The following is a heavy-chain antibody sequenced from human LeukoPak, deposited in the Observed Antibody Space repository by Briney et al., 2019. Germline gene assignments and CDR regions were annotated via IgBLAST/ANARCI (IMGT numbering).Heavy chain of an antibody. CDR2: ISWHGGTI. CDR1: GFTFNDYA. CDR3: AREPVQSSSLDY. V-gene: IGHV3-9*01. J-gene: IGHJ4*02. Sequence: GGSLRLSCAASGFTFNDYAMYWVRQAPGKGLEWVSGISWHGGTIGYADSVKGRFTISRDNAKNSLYLQMNSLRAEDTAVYYCAREPVQSSSLDYWGQGTLVTVSS. D-gene: IGHD6-6*01.